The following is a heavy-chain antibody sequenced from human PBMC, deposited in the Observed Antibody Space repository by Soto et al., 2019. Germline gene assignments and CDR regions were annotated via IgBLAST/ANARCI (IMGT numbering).Heavy chain of an antibody. D-gene: IGHD3-3*01. Sequence: EVQLLESGGGLVQPGGSLRLSCAASGFTFSSYAMSWVRQAPGKGLELVSAISGSGGSTYYAAAVKGRFTISRDNSKNTLYRQMNSLRAEDTAVYYCAKGFWSDYYYYGMDVWGQGTKVTVSS. CDR1: GFTFSSYA. CDR2: ISGSGGST. V-gene: IGHV3-23*01. J-gene: IGHJ6*02. CDR3: AKGFWSDYYYYGMDV.